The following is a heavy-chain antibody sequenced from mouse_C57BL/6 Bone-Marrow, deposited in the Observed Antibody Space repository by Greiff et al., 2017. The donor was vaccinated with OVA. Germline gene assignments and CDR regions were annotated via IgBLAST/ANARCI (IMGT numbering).Heavy chain of an antibody. CDR1: GYTFTSYW. CDR3: ARFGSRYEWYFDV. D-gene: IGHD1-1*01. J-gene: IGHJ1*03. Sequence: QVQLQQPGAELVRPGTSVKLSCKASGYTFTSYWMHWVKQRPGQGLEWIGVIDPSDSYTNYNQKFKGKATLTVDTSSSTAYMQLSSLTSEDSAVYYCARFGSRYEWYFDVWGTGTTVTVSS. CDR2: IDPSDSYT. V-gene: IGHV1-59*01.